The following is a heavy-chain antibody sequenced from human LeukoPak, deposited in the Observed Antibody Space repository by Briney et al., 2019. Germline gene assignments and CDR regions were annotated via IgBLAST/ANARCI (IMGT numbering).Heavy chain of an antibody. V-gene: IGHV3-23*01. CDR2: ISGTGGST. CDR3: AKVRTGHYFDY. Sequence: PGGPLRLSCAASGFTFSNYAMSWVRQAPGKGLEWVSSISGTGGSTYYADSVKGRFTISRDNSNNTLFLQMNSLRAEDTAVYYCAKVRTGHYFDYWGQGTLVTVSS. D-gene: IGHD1-1*01. CDR1: GFTFSNYA. J-gene: IGHJ4*02.